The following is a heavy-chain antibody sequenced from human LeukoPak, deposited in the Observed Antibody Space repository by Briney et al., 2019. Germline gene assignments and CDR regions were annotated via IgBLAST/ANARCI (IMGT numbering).Heavy chain of an antibody. CDR3: TRDFDHPGGL. J-gene: IGHJ4*02. CDR1: GFTLSPYW. CDR2: INPDGSRR. D-gene: IGHD3-9*01. V-gene: IGHV3-74*01. Sequence: PGGSLRLACAASGFTLSPYWIHWVRQAPGRGLVWVSRINPDGSRRGYADSVKGRFTISTNNAKNTVYLQTASLTAQYTAMYYCTRDFDHPGGLWGQGTLVTVSS.